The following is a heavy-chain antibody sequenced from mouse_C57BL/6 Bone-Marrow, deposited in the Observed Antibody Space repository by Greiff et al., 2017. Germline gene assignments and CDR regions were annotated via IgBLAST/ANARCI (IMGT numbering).Heavy chain of an antibody. D-gene: IGHD1-1*01. CDR1: GFTFSDYG. V-gene: IGHV5-17*01. Sequence: EVHLVESGGGLVKPGGSLKLSCAASGFTFSDYGMHWVRQAPEKGLEWVAYISSGSSTTYYADTVKGRFTISRDNAKNTLFLQLASLRSEDTAMYYCARLGYYYGSGYGWYFDVWGTGTTVTVSS. CDR2: ISSGSSTT. CDR3: ARLGYYYGSGYGWYFDV. J-gene: IGHJ1*03.